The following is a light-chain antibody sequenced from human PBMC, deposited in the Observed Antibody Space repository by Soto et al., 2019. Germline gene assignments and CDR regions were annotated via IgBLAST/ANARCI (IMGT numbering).Light chain of an antibody. CDR1: QSASAW. V-gene: IGKV1-5*01. CDR3: QQYNNFPGT. J-gene: IGKJ1*01. CDR2: DAS. Sequence: DIQMTQSPSTLSASVGDRITITCRASQSASAWVAWYQQKPGKAPKVVIYDASSLESGVPSRFAGSRSGTEFTLTINSLQPDDSATYYCQQYNNFPGTFGQGTKVDSK.